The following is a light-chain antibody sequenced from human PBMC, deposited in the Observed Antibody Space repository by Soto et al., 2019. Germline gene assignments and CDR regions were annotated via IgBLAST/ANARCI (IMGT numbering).Light chain of an antibody. Sequence: EIVLTQSPGTVSLSPGERATLSCRANQRISSSYLAWYQQKPGQAPRLLIYAASSRATGIPDRFSGGGSGTDFTLTISRLEPEDFAVYYCQQRQYWPPITFGQGTRLEIK. J-gene: IGKJ5*01. CDR1: QRISSSY. CDR3: QQRQYWPPIT. CDR2: AAS. V-gene: IGKV3D-20*02.